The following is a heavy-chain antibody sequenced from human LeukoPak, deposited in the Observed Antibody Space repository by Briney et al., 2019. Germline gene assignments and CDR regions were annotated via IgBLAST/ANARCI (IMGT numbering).Heavy chain of an antibody. D-gene: IGHD3-10*01. J-gene: IGHJ4*02. CDR2: INEDGSER. CDR3: ASILLWYVYDY. CDR1: GFTFSNYW. Sequence: PGGSLRLSCAASGFTFSNYWMSWVRQAPGKGLEWVANINEDGSERNFVDSVKGRFTISRDNAKNSLYLQMNSLRAEDTAVYYCASILLWYVYDYWGQGTLVTVSS. V-gene: IGHV3-7*01.